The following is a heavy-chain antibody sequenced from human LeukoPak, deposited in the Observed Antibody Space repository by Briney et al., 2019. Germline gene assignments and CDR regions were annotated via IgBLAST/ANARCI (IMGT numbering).Heavy chain of an antibody. J-gene: IGHJ5*02. CDR2: IYYSGST. D-gene: IGHD2-2*01. CDR3: ARDLCSSTSCYWFDP. CDR1: GGSISSYY. Sequence: SETLSLTCTVSGGSISSYYWSWIRQPPGKGLEWTGYIYYSGSTNYNPSLKSRVTISVDTSKNQFSLKLSSVTAADTAVYYCARDLCSSTSCYWFDPWGQGTLVTVSS. V-gene: IGHV4-59*01.